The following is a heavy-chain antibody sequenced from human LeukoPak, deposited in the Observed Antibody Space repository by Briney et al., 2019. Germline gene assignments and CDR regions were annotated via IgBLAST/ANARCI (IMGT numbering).Heavy chain of an antibody. CDR2: LKRNGGGT. CDR1: GMSFDDYG. D-gene: IGHD2/OR15-2a*01. V-gene: IGHV3-20*04. Sequence: AGGSLRLSGVASGMSFDDYGMAWVRQVPGKGLDWVSGLKRNGGGTGYADSVKGRFTISGDNSKNTLYLQMNSLRAEDTAVYYCAKDLWSSYFGLDYWGQGTLVTVSS. J-gene: IGHJ4*02. CDR3: AKDLWSSYFGLDY.